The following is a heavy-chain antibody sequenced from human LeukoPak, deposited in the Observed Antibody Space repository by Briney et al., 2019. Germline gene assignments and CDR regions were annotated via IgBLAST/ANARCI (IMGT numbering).Heavy chain of an antibody. J-gene: IGHJ4*02. Sequence: PSETLSLTCTVSGGSISSSSYYWGWIRQPQGKGLEWIGSIYYSGSTYYNPSLKSRVTISVDTSKNQFSLKLSSVTAADTAVYYCARRDTVVVVAAWDYWGQGTLVTVSS. CDR3: ARRDTVVVVAAWDY. CDR2: IYYSGST. V-gene: IGHV4-39*01. D-gene: IGHD2-15*01. CDR1: GGSISSSSYY.